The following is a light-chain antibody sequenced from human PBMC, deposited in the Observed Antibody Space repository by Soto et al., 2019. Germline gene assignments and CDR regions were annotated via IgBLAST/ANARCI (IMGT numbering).Light chain of an antibody. Sequence: DIQMTQSPSSLSASVGDRVTITCRASQSISSYLNWYQQKPGKAPKLLFYAASSLQSGVPSRFSGSGSGTDFTLTISSLQPEDFATYYCQQSYSMPLSFGGGTKVEIK. CDR3: QQSYSMPLS. CDR2: AAS. CDR1: QSISSY. V-gene: IGKV1-39*01. J-gene: IGKJ4*01.